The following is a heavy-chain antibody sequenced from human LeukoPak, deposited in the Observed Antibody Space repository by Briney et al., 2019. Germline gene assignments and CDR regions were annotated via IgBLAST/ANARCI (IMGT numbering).Heavy chain of an antibody. CDR2: IYYSGGT. D-gene: IGHD6-13*01. CDR3: ARSAFLVTAPGLYYFDY. V-gene: IGHV4-39*07. CDR1: GGSISSSSYD. Sequence: PSETLSLTCTVSGGSISSSSYDWGWIRQPPGKGLEWIGSIYYSGGTYYNPSLKGRVTMSVATSKNQFSLHMSSVNAADTAVYYCARSAFLVTAPGLYYFDYWGQGTLVAVSS. J-gene: IGHJ4*02.